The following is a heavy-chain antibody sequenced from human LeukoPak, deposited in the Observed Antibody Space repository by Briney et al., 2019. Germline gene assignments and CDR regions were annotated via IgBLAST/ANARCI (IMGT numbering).Heavy chain of an antibody. D-gene: IGHD2-15*01. Sequence: GGSLRLSCAASGFTFSSYSMNWVRQAPGKGLEWVSSISSSSSYIYYADSVKGRFTISRDNAKNSLYLQMNSLRAEDTAVYYCARDLVRRTQNSYCSGGSCYSRNDYWGQGTLVTVSS. CDR3: ARDLVRRTQNSYCSGGSCYSRNDY. J-gene: IGHJ4*02. V-gene: IGHV3-21*01. CDR1: GFTFSSYS. CDR2: ISSSSSYI.